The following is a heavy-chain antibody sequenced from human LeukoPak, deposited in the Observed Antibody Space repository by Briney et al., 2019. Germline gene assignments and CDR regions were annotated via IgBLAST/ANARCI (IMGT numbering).Heavy chain of an antibody. CDR2: ISSSGSTI. D-gene: IGHD3-22*01. Sequence: GGSLRLSCAASGFTFSDYYMSWIRQDPGKGLEWVSYISSSGSTIYYADSVKGRFTISRDNAKNSLYLQMNSLRAEDTAVYYCARARITFYYDSNGPYFDYWGQGNLVTVSS. J-gene: IGHJ4*02. V-gene: IGHV3-11*01. CDR1: GFTFSDYY. CDR3: ARARITFYYDSNGPYFDY.